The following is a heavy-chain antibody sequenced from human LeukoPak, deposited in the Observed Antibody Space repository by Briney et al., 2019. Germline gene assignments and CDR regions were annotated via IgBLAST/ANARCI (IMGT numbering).Heavy chain of an antibody. Sequence: GGSLRLSCAASGFTFSSHGMHWVRQAPGKGLEWVAVISYDGSNKYYADSVKGRFTISRDNSKNTLYLQMNSLRAEDTAVYYCAKNEAPAATMDAFDIWGQGTMVTVSS. CDR2: ISYDGSNK. CDR1: GFTFSSHG. D-gene: IGHD2-2*01. V-gene: IGHV3-30*18. J-gene: IGHJ3*02. CDR3: AKNEAPAATMDAFDI.